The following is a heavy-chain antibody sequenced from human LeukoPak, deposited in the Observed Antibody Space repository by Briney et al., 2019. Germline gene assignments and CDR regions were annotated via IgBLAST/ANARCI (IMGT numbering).Heavy chain of an antibody. CDR1: GFTFSDYY. V-gene: IGHV3-11*01. CDR2: ISSSGNTV. Sequence: GGSLRLSCAASGFTFSDYYMSWIRQAPGKGLEWVSYISSSGNTVKYADSVKGRFTISRDNAKNSLYLQMNSLRAEDTALYYCAKGDILTGYYYFDYWGQGTLVTVSS. CDR3: AKGDILTGYYYFDY. D-gene: IGHD3-9*01. J-gene: IGHJ4*02.